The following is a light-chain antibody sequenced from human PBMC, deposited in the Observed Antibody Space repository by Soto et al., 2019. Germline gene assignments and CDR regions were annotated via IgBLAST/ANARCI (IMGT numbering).Light chain of an antibody. CDR1: QTISSW. CDR3: QHYKSYSEA. Sequence: DIQMTQSPSTLSGSVGDRVTITCRASQTISSWLAWYQQKPGKAPKLLIYKASTLKSGVPSRFSGSGSGTEFTLTISSLQPDEFATYYCQHYKSYSEAFGQGTKVEL. CDR2: KAS. J-gene: IGKJ1*01. V-gene: IGKV1-5*03.